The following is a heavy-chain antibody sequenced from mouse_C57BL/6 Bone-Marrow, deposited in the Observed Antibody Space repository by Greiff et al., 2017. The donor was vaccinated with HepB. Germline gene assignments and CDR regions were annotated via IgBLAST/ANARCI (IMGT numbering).Heavy chain of an antibody. CDR3: ARDGSYGSSSAIDY. J-gene: IGHJ4*01. Sequence: EVQLQQSGPELVKPGASVKISCKASGYSFTGYYMNWVKQSPEKSLEWIGEINPSTGGTTYNQKFKAKATLTVDKSSSTAYMQLKSLTSEDSAVYYCARDGSYGSSSAIDYWGQGTSVTVSS. D-gene: IGHD1-1*01. CDR2: INPSTGGT. CDR1: GYSFTGYY. V-gene: IGHV1-42*01.